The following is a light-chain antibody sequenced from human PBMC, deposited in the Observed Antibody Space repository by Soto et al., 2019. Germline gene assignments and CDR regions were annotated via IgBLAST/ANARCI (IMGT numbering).Light chain of an antibody. V-gene: IGLV2-14*01. Sequence: QSALTQPASVSGSPGQSITISCTGTSSDVGGYNYVSWYQQHPGKAPKLMIYEVSNRPSGFSKRFSGSKSGNTASLTISGLQAEDEADYYCSSYTSSSTYVFGTGTKLTVL. CDR2: EVS. CDR3: SSYTSSSTYV. CDR1: SSDVGGYNY. J-gene: IGLJ1*01.